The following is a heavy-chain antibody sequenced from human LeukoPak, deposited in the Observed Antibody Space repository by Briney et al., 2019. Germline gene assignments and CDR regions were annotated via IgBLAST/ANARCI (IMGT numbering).Heavy chain of an antibody. D-gene: IGHD4-17*01. CDR2: ISGSGGST. CDR3: AKPYGDWQYYFDY. J-gene: IGHJ4*02. Sequence: PGGSLRLSCAGSGFTFSSYNMNWVRQAPGKGLEWVSAISGSGGSTYYADSVKGRFTISRDNSKNTLYLQMNSLRAEDTAVYYCAKPYGDWQYYFDYWGQGTLVTVSS. V-gene: IGHV3-23*01. CDR1: GFTFSSYN.